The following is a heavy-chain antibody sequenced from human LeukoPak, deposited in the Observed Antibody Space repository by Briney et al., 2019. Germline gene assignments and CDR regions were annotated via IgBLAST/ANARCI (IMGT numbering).Heavy chain of an antibody. CDR3: ARDYYGSGRYIDY. J-gene: IGHJ4*02. V-gene: IGHV3-30-3*01. D-gene: IGHD3-10*01. CDR2: ISYDGSNK. Sequence: GGSLRLSCAASGFTFSSYAMHWVCQAPGKGLEWVAVISYDGSNKYYADSVKGRFTISRDNSKNTLYLQMNSLRAEDTAVYYCARDYYGSGRYIDYWGQGTLVTVSS. CDR1: GFTFSSYA.